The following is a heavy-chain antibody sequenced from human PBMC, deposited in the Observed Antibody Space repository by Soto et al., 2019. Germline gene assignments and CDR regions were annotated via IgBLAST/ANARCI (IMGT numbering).Heavy chain of an antibody. CDR2: IYYSGST. V-gene: IGHV4-59*01. D-gene: IGHD4-17*01. CDR1: GCSISSYN. Sequence: SETLSLTCTVSGCSISSYNWSWIRQPPGKGLEWIGYIYYSGSTNYNPSLKSRVTISVDTSKNQFSLKLSSVTAADTAVYYCARALGWTVTTYYFDYWGQGTLVTVSS. CDR3: ARALGWTVTTYYFDY. J-gene: IGHJ4*02.